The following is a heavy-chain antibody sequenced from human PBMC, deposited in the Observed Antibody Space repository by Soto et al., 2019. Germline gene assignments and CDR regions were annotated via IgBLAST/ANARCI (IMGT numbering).Heavy chain of an antibody. CDR1: GGTFSSYT. V-gene: IGHV1-69*02. CDR3: ARFSPLGYCSGGSCTNDAFDI. CDR2: IIPILGIA. D-gene: IGHD2-15*01. J-gene: IGHJ3*02. Sequence: SVKVSCKASGGTFSSYTISWVRQAPGQGLEWMGRIIPILGIANYAQKFQGRVTITADKSTSTAYMELSSLRSEDTAVYYCARFSPLGYCSGGSCTNDAFDIWGQGTMVTVSS.